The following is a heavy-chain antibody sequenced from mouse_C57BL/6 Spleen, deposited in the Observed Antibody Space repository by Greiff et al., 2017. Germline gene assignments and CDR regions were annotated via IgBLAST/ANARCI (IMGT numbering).Heavy chain of an antibody. V-gene: IGHV1-69*01. J-gene: IGHJ2*01. CDR1: GYTFTSYW. CDR3: ARSLPLNFDY. CDR2: IDPSDSYT. Sequence: QVQLQQPGAELVMPGASVKLSCKASGYTFTSYWMHWVKQRPGQGLEWIGEIDPSDSYTNYNQKFKGKSTLTVDKSSSTAYMQLSSLTSADSAVYYCARSLPLNFDYWGQGTTRTGSS.